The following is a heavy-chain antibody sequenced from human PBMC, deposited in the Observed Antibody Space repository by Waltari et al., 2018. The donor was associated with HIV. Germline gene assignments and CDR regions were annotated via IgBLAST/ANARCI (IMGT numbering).Heavy chain of an antibody. Sequence: EVQLVQSGAEVNKHGESLKIACKGSGYSFTSYWIGWVRQMPGKGLEWMGIIYPSDSDTRYRPSFQGQVTISADKSISTAHLQWNSLKASDTAIYYCARHGEYSSSPYYFDYWGQGTLVTVSS. CDR3: ARHGEYSSSPYYFDY. D-gene: IGHD6-6*01. V-gene: IGHV5-51*01. J-gene: IGHJ4*02. CDR1: GYSFTSYW. CDR2: IYPSDSDT.